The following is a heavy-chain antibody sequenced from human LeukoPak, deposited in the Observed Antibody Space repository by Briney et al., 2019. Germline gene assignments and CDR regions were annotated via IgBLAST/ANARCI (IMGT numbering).Heavy chain of an antibody. D-gene: IGHD5-12*01. J-gene: IGHJ4*02. CDR1: GGSISGYY. V-gene: IGHV4-4*07. CDR2: IYTSGST. CDR3: ATPWVHSAYDSLVGTIFY. Sequence: PSETLSLTCTVSGGSISGYYWSWIRQPAGKGLEWIGRIYTSGSTNYNPSLKSRVTMSIDTSKNQFSLRLSSVTAADTAVYYCATPWVHSAYDSLVGTIFYWGQGTLVTVSS.